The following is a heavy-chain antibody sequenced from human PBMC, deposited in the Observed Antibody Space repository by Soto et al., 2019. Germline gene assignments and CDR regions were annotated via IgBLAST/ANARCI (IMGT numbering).Heavy chain of an antibody. CDR1: GGSISSGGYY. D-gene: IGHD5-18*01. CDR3: ARRLGYRSEYYFVY. Sequence: QVQLQESGPGLVKPSQTLSLTCTVSGGSISSGGYYWSWIRQFPGKGREWIAYIFYTGSTSYSPSLKSRLTMSLDTSKHQFALRLNSVTAADTAVYFCARRLGYRSEYYFVYWGQGTLVTVSS. CDR2: IFYTGST. V-gene: IGHV4-31*03. J-gene: IGHJ4*02.